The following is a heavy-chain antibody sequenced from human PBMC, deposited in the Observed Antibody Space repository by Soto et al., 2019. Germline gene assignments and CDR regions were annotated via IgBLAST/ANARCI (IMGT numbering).Heavy chain of an antibody. CDR1: GDSIRSYC. D-gene: IGHD3-22*01. V-gene: IGHV4-59*03. CDR3: AGGGSIVVATRRLMDV. Sequence: QVQLQESGPGLLKPSETLSLTCTVSGDSIRSYCWTWIRQPPGEGLEWIGCIVNSGSTNYNPSPKSRVTISVDTQMNQFSLQLSSVTVADTAVYYCAGGGSIVVATRRLMDVWGKGTTVTVSS. J-gene: IGHJ6*03. CDR2: IVNSGST.